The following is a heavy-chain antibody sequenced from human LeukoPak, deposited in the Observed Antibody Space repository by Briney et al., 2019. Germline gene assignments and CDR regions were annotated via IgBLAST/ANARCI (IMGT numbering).Heavy chain of an antibody. CDR3: AREARSSANKNWFDP. J-gene: IGHJ5*02. V-gene: IGHV4-4*07. CDR1: GGSISSYY. D-gene: IGHD1-26*01. Sequence: SETLSLTCTVSGGSISSYYWSWIRQPAGKGLEWIGRIYTSGSTNYNPSLKSRVTMSVDTSKNQSSLKLSSVTAADTAVYYCAREARSSANKNWFDPWGQGTLVTVSS. CDR2: IYTSGST.